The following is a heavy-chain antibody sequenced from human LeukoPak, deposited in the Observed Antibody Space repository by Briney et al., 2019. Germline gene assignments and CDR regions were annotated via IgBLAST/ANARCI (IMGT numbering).Heavy chain of an antibody. D-gene: IGHD2-21*02. V-gene: IGHV1-69*04. CDR1: GYTFTSYG. CDR3: AQVLVVVTANYGMDV. CDR2: IIPILGIA. J-gene: IGHJ6*02. Sequence: SVKVSCKASGYTFTSYGISWVRQAPGQGLEWMGRIIPILGIANYAQKFQGRVTITADKSTSTAYMELSSLRSEDTAVYYCAQVLVVVTANYGMDVWGQGTTVTVSS.